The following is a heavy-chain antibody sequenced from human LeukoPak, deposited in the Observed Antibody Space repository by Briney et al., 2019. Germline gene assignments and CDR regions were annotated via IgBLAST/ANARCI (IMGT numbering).Heavy chain of an antibody. CDR2: IYYSGST. J-gene: IGHJ3*02. CDR1: GGSISSYY. D-gene: IGHD6-13*01. V-gene: IGHV4-59*12. CDR3: ARGALAAAGTIPDAFDI. Sequence: SETLSLTCTVSGGSISSYYWSWIRQPLGKGLEWIGYIYYSGSTNYNPSLKSRVTISVDTSKNQFSLKLSSVTAADTAVYYCARGALAAAGTIPDAFDIWGQGTMVTVSS.